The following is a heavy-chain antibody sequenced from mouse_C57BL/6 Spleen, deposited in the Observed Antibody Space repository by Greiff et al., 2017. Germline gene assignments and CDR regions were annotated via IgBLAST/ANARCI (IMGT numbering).Heavy chain of an antibody. J-gene: IGHJ2*01. CDR1: GFTFSDAW. CDR3: TRSPDY. Sequence: EVKLVESGGGLVHPGGSLKLSCAASGFTFSDAWMDWVRQSPEKGLEWVADIRNKANNHATFYAESVIGRFTISRDDANSSVYLQMNSLRAEDTGIYYCTRSPDYWGQGTTLTVSS. CDR2: IRNKANNHAT. V-gene: IGHV6-6*01.